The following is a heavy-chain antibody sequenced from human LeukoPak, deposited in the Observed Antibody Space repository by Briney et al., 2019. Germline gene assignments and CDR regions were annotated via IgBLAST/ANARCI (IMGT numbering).Heavy chain of an antibody. Sequence: GGSLRLSCAASGFTFSDYYMSWIRQAPGKGPEWVSYISSSGSTIYYADSVKGRFTISRDNAKNSLYLQMNSLRAEDTAVYYCARDSTRYCSSTSCYTIAYWGQGTLVTVSS. CDR2: ISSSGSTI. CDR3: ARDSTRYCSSTSCYTIAY. V-gene: IGHV3-11*01. J-gene: IGHJ4*02. D-gene: IGHD2-2*02. CDR1: GFTFSDYY.